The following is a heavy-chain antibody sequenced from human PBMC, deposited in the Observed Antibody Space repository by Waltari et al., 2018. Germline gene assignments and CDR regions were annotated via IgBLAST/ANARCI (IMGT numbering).Heavy chain of an antibody. J-gene: IGHJ6*03. Sequence: EVQLVESGGGLVQPGGSLRLSCAASGFTFSSYAMSWVRQAPGKGLEWVSAISGSGGSTYYADSVKGRFTISRDNSKNTLYLQMNSLRAEDTAVYYCAKPHGSGSYYYYYYYMDVWGKGTTVTVSS. CDR3: AKPHGSGSYYYYYYYMDV. D-gene: IGHD3-10*01. V-gene: IGHV3-23*04. CDR2: ISGSGGST. CDR1: GFTFSSYA.